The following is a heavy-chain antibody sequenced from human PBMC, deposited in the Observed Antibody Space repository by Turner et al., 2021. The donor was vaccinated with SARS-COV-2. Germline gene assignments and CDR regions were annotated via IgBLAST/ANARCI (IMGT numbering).Heavy chain of an antibody. D-gene: IGHD3-9*01. CDR3: ASGSHEDLYLEDIDY. V-gene: IGHV3-48*01. CDR1: GFTFRNYN. J-gene: IGHJ4*02. CDR2: ISFRSTKI. Sequence: VQLVESGGGLSQPGGSLRLACTASGFTFRNYNLNWVRQAPGKVLECVSSISFRSTKIYYADSVMGRFTISRDNAKNSLCLDMNSLRSGERAVYYCASGSHEDLYLEDIDYWGQGTLVAVSS.